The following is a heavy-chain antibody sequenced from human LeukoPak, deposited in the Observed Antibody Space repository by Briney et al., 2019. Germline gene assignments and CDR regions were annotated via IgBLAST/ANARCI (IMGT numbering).Heavy chain of an antibody. CDR2: ISYDGSNK. V-gene: IGHV3-30-3*01. Sequence: PGGSLRLSCAASGFTFSSYAMHWVRQAPGKGLEWVAVISYDGSNKYYADSVKGRFTISRDNSKNTLYLQMNSLRAEDTAVYYCARDMWYYVSSGFYFDYWGQGTLVTVSS. D-gene: IGHD3-22*01. CDR1: GFTFSSYA. J-gene: IGHJ4*02. CDR3: ARDMWYYVSSGFYFDY.